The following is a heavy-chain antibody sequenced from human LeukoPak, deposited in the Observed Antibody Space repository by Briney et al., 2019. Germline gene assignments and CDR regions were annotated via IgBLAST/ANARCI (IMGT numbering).Heavy chain of an antibody. CDR2: IYYSGST. V-gene: IGHV4-59*08. CDR1: GGSMSSYY. Sequence: SETLSLTCTVSGGSMSSYYWSWIRQPPGKGLEWIGYIYYSGSTKYNPSLKSRVTISVDTSKNQLSLKLSSVTAADTAVYYCARGARAGYNLEPFDYWGQGTLVTVSS. CDR3: ARGARAGYNLEPFDY. D-gene: IGHD5-24*01. J-gene: IGHJ4*02.